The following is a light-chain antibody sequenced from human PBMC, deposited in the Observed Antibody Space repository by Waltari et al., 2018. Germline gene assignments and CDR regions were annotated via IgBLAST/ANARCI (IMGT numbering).Light chain of an antibody. J-gene: IGLJ2*01. CDR2: AKS. V-gene: IGLV1-40*01. CDR3: QSYDSSLSAHVV. Sequence: QSVLTQPPSVSGAPGQRVTISCTGSSPNIGAGYDVPWYQQLPGTAPKLLIYAKSNRASGVPDRFSGSKSGTSASLAITGLQAEDEADYYCQSYDSSLSAHVVFGGGTKLTVL. CDR1: SPNIGAGYD.